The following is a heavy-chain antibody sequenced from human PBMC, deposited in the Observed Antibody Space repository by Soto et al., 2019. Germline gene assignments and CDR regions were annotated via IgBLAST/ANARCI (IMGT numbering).Heavy chain of an antibody. D-gene: IGHD6-13*01. CDR1: GYTFTSYY. CDR2: INPSGGST. CDR3: ARVGSSRWYSDY. Sequence: QVQLVQSGAEVKKPGASVKVSCKASGYTFTSYYMHWVRQAPGQGLEWMGIINPSGGSTSYAQKCHGRVIMTADTATSTVYMELRSLSSEDTAVYYCARVGSSRWYSDYWGQGTLVTVSS. V-gene: IGHV1-46*01. J-gene: IGHJ4*02.